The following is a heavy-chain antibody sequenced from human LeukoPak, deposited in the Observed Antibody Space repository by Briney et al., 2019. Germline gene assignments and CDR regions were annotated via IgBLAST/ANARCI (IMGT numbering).Heavy chain of an antibody. CDR1: GFTFSSYR. CDR2: ISSSSSYI. D-gene: IGHD1-1*01. V-gene: IGHV3-21*01. Sequence: GGSLRLSCAASGFTFSSYRMTWVRQAPGKGLEWVSSISSSSSYIYYADSVKGRFTISRDNAKNSLYLQMNSLRAEDTAVYYCARVNWNDVDYYYYGMDVWGQGTTVTVSS. CDR3: ARVNWNDVDYYYYGMDV. J-gene: IGHJ6*02.